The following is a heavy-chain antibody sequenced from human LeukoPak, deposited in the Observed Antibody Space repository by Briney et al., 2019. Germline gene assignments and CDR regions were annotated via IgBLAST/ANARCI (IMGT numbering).Heavy chain of an antibody. CDR3: ARVQLGRRRDNWFDP. Sequence: ASVKVSCKASGYTFTSYGISWVRQAPGQGLEWMGWISAYNGNTNYAQKLQGRVTMTTDTSTSTAYMELRSLRSDGTAVYYCARVQLGRRRDNWFDPWGQGTLVTVSS. CDR1: GYTFTSYG. J-gene: IGHJ5*02. CDR2: ISAYNGNT. D-gene: IGHD1-1*01. V-gene: IGHV1-18*01.